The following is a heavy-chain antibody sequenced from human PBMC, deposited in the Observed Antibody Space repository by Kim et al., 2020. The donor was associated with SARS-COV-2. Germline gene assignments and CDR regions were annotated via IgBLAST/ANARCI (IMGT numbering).Heavy chain of an antibody. J-gene: IGHJ5*02. Sequence: VDSLKGRFIISRDTTKNSLYLQMNNLRAEDTGVYFCARALPGFGAYLSWGQGTLVTVSS. D-gene: IGHD1-26*01. CDR3: ARALPGFGAYLS. V-gene: IGHV3-7*01.